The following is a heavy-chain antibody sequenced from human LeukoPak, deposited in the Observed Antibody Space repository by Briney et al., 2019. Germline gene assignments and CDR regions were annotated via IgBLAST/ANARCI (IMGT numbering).Heavy chain of an antibody. V-gene: IGHV3-30*01. CDR3: ARGNLAASVDY. Sequence: SVKGRFTISRDNSKNTLYLQMNSLRAEDTAMYYCARGNLAASVDYWGQGTLVTVSS. J-gene: IGHJ4*02. D-gene: IGHD6-19*01.